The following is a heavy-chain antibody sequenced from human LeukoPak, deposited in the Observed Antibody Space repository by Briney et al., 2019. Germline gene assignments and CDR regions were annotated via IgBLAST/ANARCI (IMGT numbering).Heavy chain of an antibody. V-gene: IGHV3-23*01. CDR1: GFTFSSYA. Sequence: PGRSLRLSCAASGFTFSSYAMHWVRQAPGKGLEWVSLISGSGGSTYYADSVKGRFTISRDNSKNTLYLQMNSLRAEDTAVYYCARASRIYDSSGYEGYYFDYWGQGTLVTVSS. J-gene: IGHJ4*02. CDR2: ISGSGGST. CDR3: ARASRIYDSSGYEGYYFDY. D-gene: IGHD3-22*01.